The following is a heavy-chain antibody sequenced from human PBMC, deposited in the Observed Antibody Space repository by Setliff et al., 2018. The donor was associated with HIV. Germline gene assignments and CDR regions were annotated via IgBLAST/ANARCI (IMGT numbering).Heavy chain of an antibody. CDR1: GFTFNRYG. Sequence: GGSRRLSGAASGFTFNRYGMHGVRQAPGKGLEWVALIWYDASKKEYADSGKGRFNILRDDSKKTVDLQRNSLRADDTAVYYCVKDVVKFWSGSGALDFWGPGTLVTVSS. CDR3: VKDVVKFWSGSGALDF. CDR2: IWYDASKK. V-gene: IGHV3-33*06. J-gene: IGHJ4*02. D-gene: IGHD3-3*01.